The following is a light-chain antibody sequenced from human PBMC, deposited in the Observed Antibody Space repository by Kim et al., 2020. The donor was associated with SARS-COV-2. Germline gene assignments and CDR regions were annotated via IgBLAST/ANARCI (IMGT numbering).Light chain of an antibody. V-gene: IGLV1-44*01. J-gene: IGLJ2*01. Sequence: GQRVTISCSGSSSNIGSNTVNGYQQLPGTAPKLLIYSNNQRPSGVPDRFSGSKSGTSASLAISGLQSEDEADYYCAAWDDSLYGVVFGGGTQLTVL. CDR3: AAWDDSLYGVV. CDR1: SSNIGSNT. CDR2: SNN.